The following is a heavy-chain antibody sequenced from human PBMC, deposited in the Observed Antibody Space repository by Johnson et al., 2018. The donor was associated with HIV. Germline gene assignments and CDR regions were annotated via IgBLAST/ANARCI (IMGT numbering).Heavy chain of an antibody. CDR1: GFTFSSYA. D-gene: IGHD6-19*01. V-gene: IGHV3-30-3*01. CDR2: ISYDGSNK. CDR3: ARDLETSGWYQGTFDI. Sequence: QVQLVESGGGVVQPGRSLRLSCEASGFTFSSYAMHWVRQAPGKGLEWVAVISYDGSNKYYADSVKGRFTFSRDNSKNTLYLQMNSLRAEDTAVYYCARDLETSGWYQGTFDIWGQGTMVTVSS. J-gene: IGHJ3*02.